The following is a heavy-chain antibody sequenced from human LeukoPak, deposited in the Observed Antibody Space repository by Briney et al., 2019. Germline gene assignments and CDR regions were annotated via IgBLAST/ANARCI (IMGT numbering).Heavy chain of an antibody. J-gene: IGHJ5*02. CDR3: ARRGYCGGSCYRWFDP. D-gene: IGHD2-21*02. CDR1: GGSISSSSYY. Sequence: SETLSLTCTVSGGSISSSSYYWGWIRQPPGKGLEWIGSIYYSGSTYYNPSLKSRVTISVDTSKNQFSLKLSSVTAADTAVYYCARRGYCGGSCYRWFDPWGQGTLVTVSS. V-gene: IGHV4-39*01. CDR2: IYYSGST.